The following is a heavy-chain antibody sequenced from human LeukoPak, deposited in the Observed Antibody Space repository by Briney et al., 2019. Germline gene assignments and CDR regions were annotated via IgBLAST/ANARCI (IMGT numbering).Heavy chain of an antibody. CDR3: ARGRQQLAFDC. Sequence: SETLSLTCTVSGGSISSSSYYWGWIRQPPGKGLGWIGSIYYSGSTYYNPSLKSRVTISVDTSKNQFSLKLSSVTAADTAVYYCARGRQQLAFDCWGQGTLVTVSS. CDR1: GGSISSSSYY. D-gene: IGHD6-13*01. V-gene: IGHV4-39*07. CDR2: IYYSGST. J-gene: IGHJ4*02.